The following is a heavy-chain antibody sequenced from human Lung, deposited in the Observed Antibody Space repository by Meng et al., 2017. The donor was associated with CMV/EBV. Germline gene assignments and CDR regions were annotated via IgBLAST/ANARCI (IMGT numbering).Heavy chain of an antibody. V-gene: IGHV3-23*01. J-gene: IGHJ6*02. CDR3: AKDLGGETDFWSGYLYYYYYYGMDV. Sequence: SCAASGFTFSSYAMSWVRQAPGKGLEWVSAISGSGGSTYYADSVKGRFTISRDNSKNTLYLQMNSLRAEDTAVYYCAKDLGGETDFWSGYLYYYYYYGMDVWXQGTXVNGAS. CDR2: ISGSGGST. D-gene: IGHD3-3*01. CDR1: GFTFSSYA.